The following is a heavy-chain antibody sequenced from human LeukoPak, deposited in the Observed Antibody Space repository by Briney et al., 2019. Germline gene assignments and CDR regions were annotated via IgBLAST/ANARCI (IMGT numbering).Heavy chain of an antibody. V-gene: IGHV3-23*01. Sequence: GGSLRLSCAASGFNFSSYAMSWVRQVPGKGLEWVSAISGSGGSTYYADSVKGRFTISRDNSKNTLYLQMNSLRAEDTAVYYCANLISPDGDYWGQGTLVTVSS. CDR2: ISGSGGST. D-gene: IGHD2/OR15-2a*01. J-gene: IGHJ4*02. CDR1: GFNFSSYA. CDR3: ANLISPDGDY.